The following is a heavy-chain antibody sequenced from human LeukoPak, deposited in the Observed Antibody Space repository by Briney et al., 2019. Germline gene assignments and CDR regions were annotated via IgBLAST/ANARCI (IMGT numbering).Heavy chain of an antibody. CDR1: GGSTSSYY. D-gene: IGHD6-19*01. J-gene: IGHJ2*01. CDR3: ATTGEQWLVRWYFDL. CDR2: IYYSGST. V-gene: IGHV4-59*01. Sequence: SETLSLTCTVSGGSTSSYYWSWIRQPPGKGLEWIGYIYYSGSTNYNPSLKSRVTISIGTSKNQFSLNLSSVTAADTAVYYCATTGEQWLVRWYFDLWGRGTLVTVSS.